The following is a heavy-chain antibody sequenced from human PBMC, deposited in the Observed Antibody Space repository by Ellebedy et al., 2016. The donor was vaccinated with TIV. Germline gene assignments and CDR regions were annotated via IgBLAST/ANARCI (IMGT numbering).Heavy chain of an antibody. D-gene: IGHD2-2*01. Sequence: ASVKVSCXASGYTFTSYYMHWVRQAPGQGLEWMGWINPNSGGTNYAQKFQGWVTMTRDTSISTAYMELSRLRSDDTAVYYCARSVVPAAQYGMDVWGQGTTVTVSS. CDR1: GYTFTSYY. CDR2: INPNSGGT. J-gene: IGHJ6*02. V-gene: IGHV1-2*04. CDR3: ARSVVPAAQYGMDV.